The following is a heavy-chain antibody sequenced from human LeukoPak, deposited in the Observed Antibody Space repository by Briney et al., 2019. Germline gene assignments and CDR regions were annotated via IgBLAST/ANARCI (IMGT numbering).Heavy chain of an antibody. Sequence: PGGSLRLSCAASGFTFSNYGMSWVRQAPGKGLEWVSDIRGSGGGTYYADSVKGRFTISRDNSKNTVYLQMNSLRAEDTAVYYCVKARMPHCGTDCLESWGQGTLVTVSS. CDR1: GFTFSNYG. CDR3: VKARMPHCGTDCLES. J-gene: IGHJ4*02. D-gene: IGHD2-21*02. CDR2: IRGSGGGT. V-gene: IGHV3-23*01.